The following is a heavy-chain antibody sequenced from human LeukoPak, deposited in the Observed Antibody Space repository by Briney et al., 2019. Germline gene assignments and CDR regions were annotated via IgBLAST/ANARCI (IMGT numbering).Heavy chain of an antibody. D-gene: IGHD3-10*01. V-gene: IGHV1-2*02. CDR3: ARTYGSGTLFASDV. CDR1: GYTFTGYY. Sequence: EASVKVSCKASGYTFTGYYMHWVRQAPGQGLEWMGWINPNSGGTNYAQKFQGRVTMTRDTAISTASMELSRLRSDDTAVYYCARTYGSGTLFASDVWGKGTTVTVSS. CDR2: INPNSGGT. J-gene: IGHJ6*04.